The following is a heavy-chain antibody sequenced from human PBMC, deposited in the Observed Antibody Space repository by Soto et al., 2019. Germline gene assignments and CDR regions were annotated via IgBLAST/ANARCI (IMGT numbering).Heavy chain of an antibody. CDR3: ARLTRAVAARRHYYYMDV. Sequence: SETLSLTCTVSGGSISSYYWSWIRQPPGKGLEWIGYIYYSGSTNYNPSLKSRVTISVDTSKNQFSLKLSSVTAADTAVYYCARLTRAVAARRHYYYMDVWGKGTTVTVSS. CDR2: IYYSGST. V-gene: IGHV4-59*01. D-gene: IGHD6-13*01. CDR1: GGSISSYY. J-gene: IGHJ6*03.